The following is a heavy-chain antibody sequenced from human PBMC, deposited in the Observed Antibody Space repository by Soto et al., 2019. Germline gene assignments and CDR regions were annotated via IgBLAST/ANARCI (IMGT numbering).Heavy chain of an antibody. CDR1: GFTFSSYS. Sequence: GGSLRLSCAASGFTFSSYSMNWVRQAPGKGLEWVSSISSSSSYIYYADSVKGRFTISRDNAKNSLYLQMNGLRAEDTAVYYRARGVVVVDLDYWGQGTLVTVSS. CDR3: ARGVVVVDLDY. D-gene: IGHD2-15*01. J-gene: IGHJ4*02. V-gene: IGHV3-21*01. CDR2: ISSSSSYI.